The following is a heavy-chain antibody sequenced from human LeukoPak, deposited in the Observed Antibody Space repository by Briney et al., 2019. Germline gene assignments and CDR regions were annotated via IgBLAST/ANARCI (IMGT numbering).Heavy chain of an antibody. CDR1: GGSISSYY. D-gene: IGHD1-26*01. V-gene: IGHV4-59*12. CDR3: ARAGGSYWVRTYYFDY. CDR2: IYYSGST. Sequence: SETLSLTCTVSGGSISSYYWSWIRQPPGKGLEWIGYIYYSGSTYYNPSLKSRVTISVDTSKNQFSLKLSSVTAADTAVYYCARAGGSYWVRTYYFDYWGQGTLVTVSS. J-gene: IGHJ4*02.